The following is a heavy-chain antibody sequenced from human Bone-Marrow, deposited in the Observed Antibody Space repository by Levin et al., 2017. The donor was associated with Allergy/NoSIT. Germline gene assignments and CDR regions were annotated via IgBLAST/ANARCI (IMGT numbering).Heavy chain of an antibody. CDR2: IFPDDADS. V-gene: IGHV5-51*01. D-gene: IGHD4-11*01. CDR1: GYSFSNHW. J-gene: IGHJ4*02. CDR3: VTTVTTLGLDY. Sequence: GGSLRLSCKASGYSFSNHWIGWVRQVPGKGLEWMAMIFPDDADSRYSPSFQGQVTISADKSITTAYLQWNSLKASDIAMYYCVTTVTTLGLDYWGQGTLVTVSS.